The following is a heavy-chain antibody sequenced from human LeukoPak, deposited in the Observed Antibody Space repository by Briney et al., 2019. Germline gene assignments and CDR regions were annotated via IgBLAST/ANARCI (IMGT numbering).Heavy chain of an antibody. J-gene: IGHJ3*02. CDR2: IYYSGST. CDR1: GGSISSGDYY. CDR3: ARLGISGSYYRGAFDI. V-gene: IGHV4-30-4*08. D-gene: IGHD1-26*01. Sequence: PSQTLSLTCTVSGGSISSGDYYWSWIRQPPGKGLEWIGYIYYSGSTYYNPSLKSRVTLSVDTSKNQFSLKLSSVTAADTAVYYCARLGISGSYYRGAFDIWGQGTVVTVSS.